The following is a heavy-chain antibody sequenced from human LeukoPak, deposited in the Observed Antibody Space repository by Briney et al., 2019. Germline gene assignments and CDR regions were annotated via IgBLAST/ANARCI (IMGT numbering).Heavy chain of an antibody. CDR3: ARDLVEASTRYFDL. V-gene: IGHV3-30*02. Sequence: GGSLRLSCAASGLTFKNYGMHWVRQAPGKGLGWVAFVRYHGSDQHYTDSVKGRFTISRDNSKDTLYLQMNSLRAEDTAVYYCARDLVEASTRYFDLWGRGTLVAVSS. CDR2: VRYHGSDQ. J-gene: IGHJ2*01. D-gene: IGHD5-24*01. CDR1: GLTFKNYG.